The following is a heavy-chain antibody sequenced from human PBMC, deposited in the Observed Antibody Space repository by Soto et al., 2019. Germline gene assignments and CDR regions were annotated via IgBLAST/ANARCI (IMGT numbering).Heavy chain of an antibody. V-gene: IGHV3-72*01. D-gene: IGHD1-7*01. CDR1: GLTFSDHY. CDR2: SRNKAKSYTK. J-gene: IGHJ4*01. Sequence: EVQLVESGGVLVQPGGSLRLSCVASGLTFSDHYMDWVRQAPGKGLEWVGRSRNKAKSYTKDYAASVKGRFTISRDDSKSSVYLPMISLGNEDTAVYYCVRAASSGTTHFDFWGHGTLVAVS. CDR3: VRAASSGTTHFDF.